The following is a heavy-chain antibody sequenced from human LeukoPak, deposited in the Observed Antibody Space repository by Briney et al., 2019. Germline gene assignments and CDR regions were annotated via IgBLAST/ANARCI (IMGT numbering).Heavy chain of an antibody. CDR1: GFTFSSYA. D-gene: IGHD1-26*01. J-gene: IGHJ4*02. Sequence: GGSLRLSCAASGFTFSSYAMSWVRQAPGKGLEWVSAISGSGSSTYYADSVKGRFTISRDNSKNTLYLQMNSLRAEDTAVYYCAISRYSGSYPFDYWGQGTLVTVSS. V-gene: IGHV3-23*01. CDR3: AISRYSGSYPFDY. CDR2: ISGSGSST.